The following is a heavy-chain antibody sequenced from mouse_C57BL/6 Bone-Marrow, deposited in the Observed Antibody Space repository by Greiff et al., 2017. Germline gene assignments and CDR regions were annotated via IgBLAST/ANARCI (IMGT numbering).Heavy chain of an antibody. V-gene: IGHV1-64*01. Sequence: QVQLQQSGAELVKPGASVKLSCKASGYTFTSYWMHWVKQRPGQGLEWIGMIHPNSGSTNYNEKFKSKATLSVDKSSSTAYMQLSSLTSEDSAVYYCARRHYYGSMDYWGQGTSVTVSS. J-gene: IGHJ4*01. CDR1: GYTFTSYW. CDR3: ARRHYYGSMDY. CDR2: IHPNSGST. D-gene: IGHD1-1*01.